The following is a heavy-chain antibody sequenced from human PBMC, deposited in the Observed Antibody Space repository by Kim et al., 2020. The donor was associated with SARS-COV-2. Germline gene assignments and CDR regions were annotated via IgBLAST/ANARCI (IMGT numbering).Heavy chain of an antibody. CDR3: ARDNDFWSGYYIDY. D-gene: IGHD3-3*01. CDR1: GFTFSNYG. Sequence: GGSLRLSCAASGFTFSNYGMHWVRQAPGKGLEWVAVIWYDGSNKYYADSVKGRFTISRDNSKNTLYLQMNSLRAEDTAVYYCARDNDFWSGYYIDYWGPG. V-gene: IGHV3-33*01. J-gene: IGHJ4*02. CDR2: IWYDGSNK.